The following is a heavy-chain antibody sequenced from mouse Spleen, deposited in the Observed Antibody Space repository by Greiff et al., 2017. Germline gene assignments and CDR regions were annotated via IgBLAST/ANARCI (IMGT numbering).Heavy chain of an antibody. D-gene: IGHD1-1*01. Sequence: EVQLQQSGPELVKPGASVKMSCKASGYTFSDYNMHWVKQSHGKSLEWIGYINPNNGGTSYNQKFKGKATLTVNKSSSTAYIELRSLTSEDSAVYYCALITTVVNVWGAGTTVTVSS. CDR2: INPNNGGT. J-gene: IGHJ1*01. CDR1: GYTFSDYN. V-gene: IGHV1-22*01. CDR3: ALITTVVNV.